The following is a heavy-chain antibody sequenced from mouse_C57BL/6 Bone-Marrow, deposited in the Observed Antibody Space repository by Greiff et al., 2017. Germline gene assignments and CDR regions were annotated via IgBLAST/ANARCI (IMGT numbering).Heavy chain of an antibody. CDR1: GFNIKDDY. Sequence: VQLQQSGAKLVRPGASVKLSCTASGFNIKDDYMHWVKQRPEQGLEWIGWIDPENGDTEYASKFQGKATITADTSSNTAYLQLSSLTSEDTAVYYCTTSYYYGSSYGYWGQGTTLTVSS. D-gene: IGHD1-1*01. J-gene: IGHJ2*01. CDR2: IDPENGDT. CDR3: TTSYYYGSSYGY. V-gene: IGHV14-4*01.